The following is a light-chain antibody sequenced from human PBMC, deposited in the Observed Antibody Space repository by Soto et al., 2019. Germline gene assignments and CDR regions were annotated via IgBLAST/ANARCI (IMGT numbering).Light chain of an antibody. Sequence: EIVLTQSPSTLSLSPGDRATLSCKASQSVSSYLSWYQQKPGQAPRLLIYDASNRATGIPSRFSGSGYGTDFTFTISSLEPEDIAAYYCQQRSNLPPLSFGQGTRLAIK. CDR1: QSVSSY. J-gene: IGKJ5*01. V-gene: IGKV3-11*01. CDR2: DAS. CDR3: QQRSNLPPLS.